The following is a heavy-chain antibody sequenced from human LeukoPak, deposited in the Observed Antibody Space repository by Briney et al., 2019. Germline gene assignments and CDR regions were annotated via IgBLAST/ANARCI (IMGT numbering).Heavy chain of an antibody. CDR1: GGPISSGSYY. CDR3: AREWGWNFDY. Sequence: SQTLSLTCTVSGGPISSGSYYWSWIRQPAGKGLEWIGRIYTSGSTNYNPSLKSRVTISVDTSKNQFSLKLSSVTAADTAVYYCAREWGWNFDYWGQGTLVTVSS. V-gene: IGHV4-61*02. CDR2: IYTSGST. J-gene: IGHJ4*02. D-gene: IGHD6-19*01.